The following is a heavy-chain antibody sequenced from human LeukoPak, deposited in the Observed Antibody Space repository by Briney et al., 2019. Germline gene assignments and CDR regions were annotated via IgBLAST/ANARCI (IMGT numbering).Heavy chain of an antibody. Sequence: ASVKVSCKASGDSNNTYGVAWVRQAPGQGLEWIGWISPYSAYTKYADALQGRVTMTTDTSKTTSYMELRSLRSDDTAVYFCANVAKGRYFFYYMDAWGKGTTVTVS. CDR2: ISPYSAYT. CDR1: GDSNNTYG. CDR3: ANVAKGRYFFYYMDA. V-gene: IGHV1-18*04. J-gene: IGHJ6*03.